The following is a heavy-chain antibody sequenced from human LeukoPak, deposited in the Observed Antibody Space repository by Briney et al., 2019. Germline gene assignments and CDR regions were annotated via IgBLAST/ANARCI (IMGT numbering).Heavy chain of an antibody. CDR3: ARLYSSTSSPYYYYYYYLDV. CDR2: IYPGDSDT. Sequence: PGESLKISCKGSGYRFSTHWIGWVRQMPGKGLEWMGIIYPGDSDTRYSPSFQGQVTISADKSITTAYLQWSSLKASDTAMYYCARLYSSTSSPYYYYYYYLDVWGKGTTVTVSS. V-gene: IGHV5-51*01. D-gene: IGHD6-6*01. CDR1: GYRFSTHW. J-gene: IGHJ6*03.